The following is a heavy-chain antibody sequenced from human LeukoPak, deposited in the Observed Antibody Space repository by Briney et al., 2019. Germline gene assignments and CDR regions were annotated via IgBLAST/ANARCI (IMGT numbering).Heavy chain of an antibody. CDR1: GFTFSSYG. J-gene: IGHJ4*02. Sequence: PGRSLRLSCAASGFTFSSYGMHWVRQAPGKGLEWVAVISYDGSKKYYADSVKGRFTISRDNSKNTLYLQMNSLRAEDTAVYYCAKVSRGDWGQGTLVTVSS. V-gene: IGHV3-30*18. CDR3: AKVSRGD. CDR2: ISYDGSKK.